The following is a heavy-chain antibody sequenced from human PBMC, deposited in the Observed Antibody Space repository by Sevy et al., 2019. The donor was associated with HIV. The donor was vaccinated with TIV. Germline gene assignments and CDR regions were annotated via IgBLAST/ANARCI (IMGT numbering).Heavy chain of an antibody. CDR2: IRSNAYGGTT. CDR1: GFTFGDYA. V-gene: IGHV3-49*03. Sequence: GGCLRLSCTASGFTFGDYAMNWFRQAPGKGLEWIGFIRSNAYGGTTKNAASVKDRFTISRDDSKNTAYLQMSSLKTDDTAVYFCTRDRAFMEYHSGSGSFGAFDIWGQGTMVTVSS. CDR3: TRDRAFMEYHSGSGSFGAFDI. J-gene: IGHJ3*02. D-gene: IGHD3-10*01.